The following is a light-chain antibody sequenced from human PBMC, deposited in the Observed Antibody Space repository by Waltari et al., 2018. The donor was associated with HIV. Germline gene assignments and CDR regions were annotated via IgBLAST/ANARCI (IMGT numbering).Light chain of an antibody. CDR3: CSYAGIYTGV. CDR2: DVS. CDR1: RRHVGCYYF. J-gene: IGLJ3*02. Sequence: QSALTHPLSVSGSCGQSVTISCTGTRRHVGCYYFVSWYQQHPDKAPRLMIYDVSKRSPGVPDRFSGSKSGNTASLTISGLQADDEADYYCCSYAGIYTGVFGGGTKLTVL. V-gene: IGLV2-11*01.